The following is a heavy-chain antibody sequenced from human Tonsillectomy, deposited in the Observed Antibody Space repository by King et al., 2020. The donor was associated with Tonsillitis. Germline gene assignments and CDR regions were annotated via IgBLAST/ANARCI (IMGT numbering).Heavy chain of an antibody. CDR1: GGSISRGDDY. V-gene: IGHV4-30-4*08. CDR2: IYSSGST. Sequence: QLQESGPRLVMPSQTLSLTCTVSGGSISRGDDYWSWIRQSPGKGPEWIGYIYSSGSTYYNSSLKSRVTISINTSKTQFSLKLRSVTVADTAVYYCANADGSGSYCVPKWCYSWGQGISVSVSS. J-gene: IGHJ5*01. D-gene: IGHD3-10*01. CDR3: ANADGSGSYCVPKWCYS.